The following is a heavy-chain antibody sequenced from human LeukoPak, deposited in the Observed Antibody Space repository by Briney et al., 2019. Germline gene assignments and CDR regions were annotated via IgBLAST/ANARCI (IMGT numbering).Heavy chain of an antibody. CDR3: ARTYCSSTSCHTFDY. J-gene: IGHJ4*02. Sequence: PSETLSLTCTVSGGSISSGDYYWSWIRQPPGKGLEWIGYIYYSGSTYYNPSLKSRVTISVDTSKNQFSLKLSSVTAADTAVYYCARTYCSSTSCHTFDYWGQGTLVTVSS. D-gene: IGHD2-2*02. CDR1: GGSISSGDYY. CDR2: IYYSGST. V-gene: IGHV4-30-4*08.